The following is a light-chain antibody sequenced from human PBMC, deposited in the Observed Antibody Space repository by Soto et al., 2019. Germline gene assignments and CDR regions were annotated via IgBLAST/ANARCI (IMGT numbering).Light chain of an antibody. CDR2: KVS. V-gene: IGLV2-23*02. CDR3: SSYAGSNWGYV. Sequence: QSALTQPASVSGSPGQSITISCTGTSSDIGSYHLVSWYQHHSGKAPKLIIYKVSQWPSGVSDRFSASKSGSTASLTISGLQAEDEADYYCSSYAGSNWGYVFGTGTKLTVL. CDR1: SSDIGSYHL. J-gene: IGLJ1*01.